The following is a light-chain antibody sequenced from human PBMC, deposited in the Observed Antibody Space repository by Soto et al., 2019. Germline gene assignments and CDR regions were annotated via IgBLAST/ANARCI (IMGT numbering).Light chain of an antibody. J-gene: IGKJ4*01. V-gene: IGKV1-5*03. CDR2: KAS. CDR3: EPFTAFPLT. CDR1: QSISTW. Sequence: MHVTHGRPSMTKTKGDRVTITCRASQSISTWLAWYQQKPGKAPKLLIYKASNLEGGVPSRFSGSGSGTEFTITISGLQPADFAIYYSEPFTAFPLTLGGG.